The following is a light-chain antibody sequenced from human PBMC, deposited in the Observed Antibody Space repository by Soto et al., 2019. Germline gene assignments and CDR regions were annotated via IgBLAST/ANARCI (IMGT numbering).Light chain of an antibody. CDR3: QQYGSSLTWT. V-gene: IGKV3-20*01. J-gene: IGKJ1*01. Sequence: EIVLTQSPGTPFLSSGEKATLSCRASQSVSSSYLAWYQQKPGQAPRLLIYGASSRATGIPDRFSGSGSGKDFTLTISRLEPEDFAVYYCQQYGSSLTWTFGQGTKVDIK. CDR2: GAS. CDR1: QSVSSSY.